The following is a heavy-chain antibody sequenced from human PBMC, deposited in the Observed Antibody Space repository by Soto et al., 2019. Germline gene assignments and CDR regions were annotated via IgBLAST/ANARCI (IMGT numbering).Heavy chain of an antibody. J-gene: IGHJ4*02. CDR2: IKQDGSEK. Sequence: EVQLVESGGGLVQPGGSLRLSCAASGFTFSSYWMSWVRQAPGKGLEWVANIKQDGSEKYYVDSVKGRFTISRDNAKNSLYLQMNSLSAEDTAVYYCAREAAADYFDYWGQVTLVTVSS. V-gene: IGHV3-7*05. D-gene: IGHD6-13*01. CDR1: GFTFSSYW. CDR3: AREAAADYFDY.